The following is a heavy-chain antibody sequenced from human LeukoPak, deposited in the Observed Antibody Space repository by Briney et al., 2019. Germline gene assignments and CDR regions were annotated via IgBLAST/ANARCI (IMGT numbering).Heavy chain of an antibody. J-gene: IGHJ4*02. V-gene: IGHV3-23*01. D-gene: IGHD1-26*01. CDR3: AKDSDFIVGATTN. Sequence: GGSLRLSCAASGFTFSSYAMSWVRQAPGKGLEWVSAISGTGGSTYYADSVKGRFTISRDNSKNTLYLQMNSLRAEDTAVYYCAKDSDFIVGATTNWGQGTLVTVSS. CDR1: GFTFSSYA. CDR2: ISGTGGST.